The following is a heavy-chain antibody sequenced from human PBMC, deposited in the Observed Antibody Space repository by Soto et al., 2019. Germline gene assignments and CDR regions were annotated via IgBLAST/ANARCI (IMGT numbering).Heavy chain of an antibody. CDR2: ISAYNGNT. V-gene: IGHV1-18*04. CDR3: ARDPGSGSYYPHGGIDY. Sequence: ASVKVSCKASGYTFTSYGISWVRQAPGQGLEWMGWISAYNGNTNYAQKLQGRVTMTTDTSTSTAYMELRSLRSDDTAVYYCARDPGSGSYYPHGGIDYWGQGTLVTVSS. J-gene: IGHJ4*02. D-gene: IGHD3-10*01. CDR1: GYTFTSYG.